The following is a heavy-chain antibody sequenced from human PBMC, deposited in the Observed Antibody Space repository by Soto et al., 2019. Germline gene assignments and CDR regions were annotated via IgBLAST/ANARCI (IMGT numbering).Heavy chain of an antibody. CDR2: ISAYNGNT. CDR3: ATKGRWYVGYYYYGMDV. Sequence: ASVKVSCKASGYTFTSDGISWVRQAPGQGLEWMGWISAYNGNTNYAQMLQGRVTMTEDTSTDTAYMELSSLRSEDTAVYYCATKGRWYVGYYYYGMDVWGQGTTVTVS. CDR1: GYTFTSDG. V-gene: IGHV1-18*01. J-gene: IGHJ6*02. D-gene: IGHD6-13*01.